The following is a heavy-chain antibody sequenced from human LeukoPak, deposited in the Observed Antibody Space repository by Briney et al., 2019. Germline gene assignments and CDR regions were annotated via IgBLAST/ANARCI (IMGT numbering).Heavy chain of an antibody. CDR3: ARGLVELPGYYYYNGMDV. J-gene: IGHJ6*02. CDR2: MDPNSGNT. D-gene: IGHD1-7*01. CDR1: GYTFTSYD. V-gene: IGHV1-8*01. Sequence: ASVKLSCKASGYTFTSYDINWVRQATGQGLGWMGWMDPNSGNTGYAQKFQGRVTMTRNTSISTAYMGLSSLRSEDTAVYYSARGLVELPGYYYYNGMDVWGQGTTVTVSS.